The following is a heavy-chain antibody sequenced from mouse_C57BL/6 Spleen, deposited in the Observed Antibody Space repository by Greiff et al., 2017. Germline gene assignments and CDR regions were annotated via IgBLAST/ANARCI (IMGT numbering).Heavy chain of an antibody. CDR2: IRLKSDNYAT. J-gene: IGHJ4*01. Sequence: EVKLMESGGGLVQPGGSMKLSCVASGFTFSNYWMNWVRQSPEKGLEWVAQIRLKSDNYATHYAESVKGRFTISRDDSKSSVYLQMNNLRAEDTGIYYCTGSLYVYAMDYWGQGTSVTVSS. V-gene: IGHV6-3*01. D-gene: IGHD1-1*01. CDR3: TGSLYVYAMDY. CDR1: GFTFSNYW.